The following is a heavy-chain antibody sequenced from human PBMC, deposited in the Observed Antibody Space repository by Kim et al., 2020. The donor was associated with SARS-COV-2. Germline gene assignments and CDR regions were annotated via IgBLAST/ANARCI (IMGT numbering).Heavy chain of an antibody. CDR2: IYYTGST. V-gene: IGHV4-39*07. Sequence: SETLSLTCSVSGGSISRSSFYWGWIRQPPGKGLEWIGSIYYTGSTHYNPPLKSRATISVDTSKNQFSLKLSSGTAADTAVYYCARGDGMDVWGQGTTVTVSS. CDR1: GGSISRSSFY. CDR3: ARGDGMDV. J-gene: IGHJ6*02.